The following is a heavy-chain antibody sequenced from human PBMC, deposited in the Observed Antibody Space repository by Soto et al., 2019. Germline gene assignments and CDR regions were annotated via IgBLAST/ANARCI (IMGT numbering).Heavy chain of an antibody. D-gene: IGHD3-16*01. CDR3: ARVMITIGGVDY. CDR2: INSDGSST. V-gene: IGHV3-74*03. Sequence: EVQLVESGGGLVQPGGSLRLSCAASGFNFRTSSMHWVRQAPGKGLVWVSQINSDGSSTTYADSVKGRFTISRDNAKNTLYLQMSSLRADDTAVYYCARVMITIGGVDYWGQGTLVTVSS. CDR1: GFNFRTSS. J-gene: IGHJ4*02.